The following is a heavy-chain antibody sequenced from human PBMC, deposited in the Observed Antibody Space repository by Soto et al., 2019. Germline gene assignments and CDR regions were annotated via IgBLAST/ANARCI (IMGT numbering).Heavy chain of an antibody. CDR3: AKDYYDSSGYYYYYGMDV. CDR1: GFTVSSNY. Sequence: VGSLRLSCAASGFTVSSNYMSWVRQAPGKGLEWVSVIYSGGSTYYADSVKGRSTISRDNSKNTLYLQMNSLRAEDTAVYYCAKDYYDSSGYYYYYGMDVWGQGTTVTVSS. D-gene: IGHD3-22*01. J-gene: IGHJ6*02. CDR2: IYSGGST. V-gene: IGHV3-53*01.